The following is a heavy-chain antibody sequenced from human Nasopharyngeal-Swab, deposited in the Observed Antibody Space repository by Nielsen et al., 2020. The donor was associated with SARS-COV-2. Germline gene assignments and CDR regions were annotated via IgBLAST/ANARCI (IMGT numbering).Heavy chain of an antibody. J-gene: IGHJ5*02. D-gene: IGHD2-2*01. CDR1: GYTFTSYY. CDR2: INPSGGST. CDR3: ARDAIGYCSSTSCFLYNWFDP. Sequence: ASVKVSCKASGYTFTSYYMHWVRQAPGQGLEWMGIINPSGGSTSYAQKFQGRVTMTRDTSTSTVYMELSSLRSEDTAVYYCARDAIGYCSSTSCFLYNWFDPWGQGTLVTVSS. V-gene: IGHV1-46*01.